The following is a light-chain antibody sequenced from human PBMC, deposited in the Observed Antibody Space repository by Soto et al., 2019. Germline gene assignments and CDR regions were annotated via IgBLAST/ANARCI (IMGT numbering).Light chain of an antibody. Sequence: DIQLTQSPSFLSASVGDRVTITCRASQGISSFLAWYQQKPGKAPKVLIYAASTLQSGVTSRFSGSGSGTEFTLTISRLQPEDFATYYCQQLNSYPRTFGQGTKVEIK. CDR2: AAS. J-gene: IGKJ1*01. V-gene: IGKV1-9*01. CDR1: QGISSF. CDR3: QQLNSYPRT.